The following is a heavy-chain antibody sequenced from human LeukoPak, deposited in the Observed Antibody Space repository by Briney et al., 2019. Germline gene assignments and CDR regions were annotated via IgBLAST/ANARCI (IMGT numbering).Heavy chain of an antibody. CDR1: GFPVSANY. D-gene: IGHD3-10*01. Sequence: GGSLRLSCAASGFPVSANYMTWVRQAPGKGLEWVSIMYKSGSTYYADSVKGRFTISGDISKNTLYLQMNSLRAEDTAVYYCARDSRTPPKLRITMVRGMDVWGQGTTVTVSS. J-gene: IGHJ6*02. V-gene: IGHV3-53*01. CDR3: ARDSRTPPKLRITMVRGMDV. CDR2: MYKSGST.